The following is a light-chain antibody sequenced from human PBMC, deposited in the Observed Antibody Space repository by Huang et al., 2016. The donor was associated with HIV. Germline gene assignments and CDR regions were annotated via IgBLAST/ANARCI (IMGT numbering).Light chain of an antibody. Sequence: EVVMTQSPATLSVSPGERATLSCRASQIIGRELAWYGQKPGQAPRLLIYGASTRATDIPDRVSGSGSVTEFTLTISSLQSEDFAVYYCQQYNNWPLTFGGGTKVEIK. CDR2: GAS. CDR3: QQYNNWPLT. CDR1: QIIGRE. V-gene: IGKV3-15*01. J-gene: IGKJ4*01.